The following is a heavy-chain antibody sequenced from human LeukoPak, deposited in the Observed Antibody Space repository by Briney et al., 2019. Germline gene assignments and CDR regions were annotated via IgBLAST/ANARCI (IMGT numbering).Heavy chain of an antibody. CDR3: ARTPPDYGIDY. Sequence: ASVKVSCKASGCTFTSYDINWVRQATGQGLEWMGWMSPNSGNTGYAQKFQGRITMTKSTSISTAYMELSDLESEDTAVYYCARTPPDYGIDYWGQGTLVTVSS. CDR1: GCTFTSYD. D-gene: IGHD4-17*01. CDR2: MSPNSGNT. J-gene: IGHJ4*02. V-gene: IGHV1-8*01.